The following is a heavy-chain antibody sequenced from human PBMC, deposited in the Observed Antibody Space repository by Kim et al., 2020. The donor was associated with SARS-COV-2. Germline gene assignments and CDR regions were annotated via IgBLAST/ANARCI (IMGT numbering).Heavy chain of an antibody. D-gene: IGHD5-18*01. Sequence: DSVKGRFTISRDNSNNMLYLQMNSLRAEDTAVYYCAKDIGGYSYGWTIDNWGQGTLVTVSS. CDR3: AKDIGGYSYGWTIDN. V-gene: IGHV3-23*01. J-gene: IGHJ4*02.